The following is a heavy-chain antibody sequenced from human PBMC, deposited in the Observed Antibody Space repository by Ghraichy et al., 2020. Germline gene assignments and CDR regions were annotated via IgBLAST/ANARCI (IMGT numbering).Heavy chain of an antibody. V-gene: IGHV3-69-1*01. J-gene: IGHJ3*01. D-gene: IGHD2-21*01. Sequence: GGSLRLSCVASEDTFSRYNMNWVRQAPGEGLEWLSYISSSNSIYYADSVKGRFTVSRYNAKKSLYLQMNSLRGEDTAIYFCAKDDFDCDGWAWGQGTMVTGSS. CDR1: EDTFSRYN. CDR2: ISSSNSI. CDR3: AKDDFDCDGWA.